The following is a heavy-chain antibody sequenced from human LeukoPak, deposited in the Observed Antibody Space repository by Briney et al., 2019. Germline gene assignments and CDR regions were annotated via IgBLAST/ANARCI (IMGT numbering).Heavy chain of an antibody. CDR1: GFTFSTYA. J-gene: IGHJ4*02. CDR2: ISGSGNST. CDR3: AKMTDSSGYYPFDY. V-gene: IGHV3-23*01. D-gene: IGHD3-22*01. Sequence: SGGSLRLSCAASGFTFSTYAMTWVSRAPGKGLEWVSAISGSGNSTYYADSAKGRFTISRDNSKNTLSLQMNSLRAEDTAIYYCAKMTDSSGYYPFDYWGQGTLVTVSS.